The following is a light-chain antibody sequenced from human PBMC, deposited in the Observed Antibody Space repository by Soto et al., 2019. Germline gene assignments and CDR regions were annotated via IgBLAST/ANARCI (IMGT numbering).Light chain of an antibody. Sequence: EIVLTQSPGTLSLSPGERATLSCRASQSVSSGYLAWYQQKPGQAPRLLMSGASSRATGIPDRFSGSGSGTDFTLTISRLEPEDDAVYYCQQYGSSPPMYTFGQGTKLEIK. J-gene: IGKJ2*01. V-gene: IGKV3-20*01. CDR2: GAS. CDR3: QQYGSSPPMYT. CDR1: QSVSSGY.